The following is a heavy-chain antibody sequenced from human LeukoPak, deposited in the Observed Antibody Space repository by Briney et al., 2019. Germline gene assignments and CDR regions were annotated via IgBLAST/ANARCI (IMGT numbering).Heavy chain of an antibody. J-gene: IGHJ4*02. D-gene: IGHD6-13*01. CDR1: GFSFSGSS. V-gene: IGHV3-30*01. Sequence: GGSLRLSCAASGFSFSGSSMHWVRQAPGKGLEWVAVMSNDGSLQYYADSLEGRFIISRDNSKNTLYLRMNSLRAEDTAMYYCASHSNSWTSLAYWGQGTLVTVSS. CDR2: MSNDGSLQ. CDR3: ASHSNSWTSLAY.